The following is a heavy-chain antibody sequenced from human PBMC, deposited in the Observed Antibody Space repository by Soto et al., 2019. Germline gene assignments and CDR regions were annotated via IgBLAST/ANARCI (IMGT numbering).Heavy chain of an antibody. J-gene: IGHJ5*02. Sequence: SEPLSLTCAVSGGYIMRRAYYCSWVRKHPGKGLEWIGYIHHNGNSYNNPSLKSRVNISRDPSKNQFSLNLTSGTAADTAVYYCARVAATGTSWFDPWGPGTQVT. D-gene: IGHD6-13*01. CDR2: IHHNGNS. CDR3: ARVAATGTSWFDP. CDR1: GGYIMRRAYY. V-gene: IGHV4-31*11.